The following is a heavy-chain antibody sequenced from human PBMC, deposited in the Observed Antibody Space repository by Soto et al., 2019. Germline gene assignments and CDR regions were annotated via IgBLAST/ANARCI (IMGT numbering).Heavy chain of an antibody. CDR2: ISYNGRT. J-gene: IGHJ4*02. Sequence: SETLSLTCNVSAGSITGDSYYWTWIRQPPGKGLEWLGYISYNGRTNYNPPLKSRVTISVDTSRKQFFLRLTSVTAADTAIYYCARDPCGSDCYSGLDYWGQGSLVTVSS. CDR1: AGSITGDSYY. D-gene: IGHD2-21*02. CDR3: ARDPCGSDCYSGLDY. V-gene: IGHV4-61*01.